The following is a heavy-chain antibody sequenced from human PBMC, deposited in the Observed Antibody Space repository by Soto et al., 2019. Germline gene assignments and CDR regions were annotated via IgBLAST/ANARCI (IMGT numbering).Heavy chain of an antibody. D-gene: IGHD3-22*01. CDR3: APDLYDTFRGYYRGSDH. J-gene: IGHJ4*01. Sequence: GGSLRLSCAASGFSFNNFGIHWVRQAPGKGLEWVAIVWYDGNHRFYADSVNGRFSISRDSSNNTVYLQMNSLRVEDTALYYCAPDLYDTFRGYYRGSDHWGHGAQVTVSS. CDR2: VWYDGNHR. V-gene: IGHV3-33*01. CDR1: GFSFNNFG.